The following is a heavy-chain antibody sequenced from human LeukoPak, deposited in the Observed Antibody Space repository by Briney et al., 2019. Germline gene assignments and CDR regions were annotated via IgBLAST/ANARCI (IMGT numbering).Heavy chain of an antibody. CDR3: PNGNDFWSGFDY. V-gene: IGHV3-23*01. CDR1: GFTFSSYA. CDR2: ISGSGGST. D-gene: IGHD3-3*01. J-gene: IGHJ4*02. Sequence: GGSLRLSCAASGFTFSSYAMSWVRQAPGKGLEWVSAISGSGGSTYYADSVKGRFTISRDNSKNTLYLQMNSLRAEDTAVYYCPNGNDFWSGFDYWGQGTLVTVSS.